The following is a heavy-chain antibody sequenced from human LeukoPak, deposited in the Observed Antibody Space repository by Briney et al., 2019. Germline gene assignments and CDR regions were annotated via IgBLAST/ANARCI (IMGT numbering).Heavy chain of an antibody. D-gene: IGHD3-22*01. Sequence: SETLSLTCTVSGGSISRYYWSWIRQPPGKGLEWIGYIYYSGSTNYNPSLKSRVTISVDTSKNQFSLKLSSVTAADTAVYYCARDYVRSGYYYWFDPWGQGTLVTVSS. V-gene: IGHV4-59*01. CDR3: ARDYVRSGYYYWFDP. CDR2: IYYSGST. J-gene: IGHJ5*02. CDR1: GGSISRYY.